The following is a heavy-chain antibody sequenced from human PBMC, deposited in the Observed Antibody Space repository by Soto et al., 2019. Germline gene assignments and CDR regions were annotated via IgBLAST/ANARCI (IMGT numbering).Heavy chain of an antibody. D-gene: IGHD2-21*02. V-gene: IGHV5-51*01. CDR1: GYRFTSYW. J-gene: IGHJ5*02. Sequence: PGESLKISCRTSGYRFTSYWIAWVRQMPGKGLEWMGIIFPSDSDTRYSPSFQGQVTISADRSTSTVFLQWASLKASDTAVYSCGRKAKGGYFHWFDTWGKGNLVPVS. CDR2: IFPSDSDT. CDR3: GRKAKGGYFHWFDT.